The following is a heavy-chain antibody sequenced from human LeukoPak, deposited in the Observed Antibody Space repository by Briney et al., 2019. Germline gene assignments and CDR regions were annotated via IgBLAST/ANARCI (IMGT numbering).Heavy chain of an antibody. V-gene: IGHV3-43*02. CDR1: GFTFDDYA. J-gene: IGHJ6*03. CDR3: AKGADPLQFDFGVFLYYYYYYMDV. Sequence: TGGSLRLSCAVSGFTFDDYAMHWVRQAPGKGLEWVSLISGDGGSTYYADSVKGRFTISRDNSKNSLYLQMNSLRTEDTALYYCAKGADPLQFDFGVFLYYYYYYMDVWGKGTTVTVSS. CDR2: ISGDGGST. D-gene: IGHD5-24*01.